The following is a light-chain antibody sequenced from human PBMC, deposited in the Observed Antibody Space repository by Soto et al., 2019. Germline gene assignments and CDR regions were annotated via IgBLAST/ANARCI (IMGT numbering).Light chain of an antibody. CDR1: SSNTGNNY. J-gene: IGLJ3*02. CDR3: GTWDSSLSVVV. CDR2: DNN. V-gene: IGLV1-51*01. Sequence: QPVLTQPPSVSAAPGQKVSISCSGISSNTGNNYVSWYQQLPGTAPKLLIYDNNKRPSGIPDRFSGSKSGTSATLGITGLQTGDAADYYCGTWDSSLSVVVFGGGTKLTVL.